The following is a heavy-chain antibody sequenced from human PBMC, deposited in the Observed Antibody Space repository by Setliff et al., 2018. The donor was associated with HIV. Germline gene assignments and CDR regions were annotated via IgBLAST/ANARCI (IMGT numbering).Heavy chain of an antibody. J-gene: IGHJ3*02. CDR3: ARSETSYCSGGSCPPDAFDI. V-gene: IGHV3-30*04. CDR2: LSYDGSNK. Sequence: GGSLRLSCAASGFTFSNYAMHWVRQAPGKGLEWVAVLSYDGSNKYYADSVKGRFTISRDNAKNSLYLQMNSLRAEDTAVYYCARSETSYCSGGSCPPDAFDIWGQGTMVTVSS. D-gene: IGHD2-15*01. CDR1: GFTFSNYA.